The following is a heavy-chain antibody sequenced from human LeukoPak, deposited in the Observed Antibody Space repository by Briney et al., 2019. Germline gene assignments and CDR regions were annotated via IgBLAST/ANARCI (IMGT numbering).Heavy chain of an antibody. V-gene: IGHV1-2*06. CDR1: GYIFTGYY. CDR2: INPNNGGT. CDR3: AGEDNSSGYRPFDI. Sequence: VASVKVSCKASGYIFTGYYIHWVRQAPGQGLEWMGRINPNNGGTNYAQKFQGRVTMTRDMSMSTAYMELSRLRSVDTAVYYCAGEDNSSGYRPFDIWGQGTMVTVPS. D-gene: IGHD3-22*01. J-gene: IGHJ3*02.